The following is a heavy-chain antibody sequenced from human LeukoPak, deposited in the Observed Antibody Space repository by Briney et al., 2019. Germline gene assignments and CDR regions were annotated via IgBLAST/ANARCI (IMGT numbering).Heavy chain of an antibody. CDR1: GLTFSSHA. CDR3: AREPGPGYFDY. CDR2: ISHDGSDK. D-gene: IGHD1-1*01. Sequence: QPGGSLRLSCAASGLTFSSHAMHWVRQAPGKGLEWVAVISHDGSDKHYTDSVKGRFTISRDNSRNTLYLQMNSLRAEDTAVYYCAREPGPGYFDYWGQGTLVTVSS. J-gene: IGHJ4*02. V-gene: IGHV3-30-3*01.